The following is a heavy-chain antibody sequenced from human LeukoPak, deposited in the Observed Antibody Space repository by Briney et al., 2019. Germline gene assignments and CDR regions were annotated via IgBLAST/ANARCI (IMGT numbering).Heavy chain of an antibody. Sequence: GGSLRLSCAASGFTFSSYSMNWVRQAPGKGLEWVSSISSSSSYIYYADSVKGRFTISRDNAKNSLYLQMNSLRAEDTAVYYCAREGGATVTDAFDTWGQGTMVTVSS. V-gene: IGHV3-21*01. CDR3: AREGGATVTDAFDT. D-gene: IGHD1-26*01. J-gene: IGHJ3*02. CDR2: ISSSSSYI. CDR1: GFTFSSYS.